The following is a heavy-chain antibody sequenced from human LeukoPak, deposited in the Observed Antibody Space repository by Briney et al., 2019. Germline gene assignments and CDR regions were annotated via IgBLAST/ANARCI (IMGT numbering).Heavy chain of an antibody. Sequence: SETLSLTCTVSGGSISSYYWSWIRQPAGKGLEWIGRIYTSGSTNYNPSLKSRVTMSVDTSKNQFSLKLSSVTAADTAVYYCARGAYAADYYYYYMDVWGKGTTVTVSS. D-gene: IGHD6-25*01. J-gene: IGHJ6*03. V-gene: IGHV4-4*07. CDR3: ARGAYAADYYYYYMDV. CDR1: GGSISSYY. CDR2: IYTSGST.